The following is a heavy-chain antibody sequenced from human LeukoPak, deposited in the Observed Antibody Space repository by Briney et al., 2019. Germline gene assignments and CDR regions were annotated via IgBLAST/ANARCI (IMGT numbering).Heavy chain of an antibody. CDR1: GYTFTDYL. J-gene: IGHJ4*02. D-gene: IGHD6-25*01. Sequence: ASGKVSCKASGYTFTDYLTHWVRQAPGQGLEYMGWINANSGGTNYAQKFQGRVKMTRDTSINTVSMELSRLRSDDTAVYYCGRDLATSATWELDYWGQGTLVTVSS. CDR3: GRDLATSATWELDY. V-gene: IGHV1-2*02. CDR2: INANSGGT.